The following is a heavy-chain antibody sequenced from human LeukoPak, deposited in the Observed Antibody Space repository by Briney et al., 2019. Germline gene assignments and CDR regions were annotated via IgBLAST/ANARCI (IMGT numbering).Heavy chain of an antibody. Sequence: RSGGSLRLSCAASGFTFDDYGMSWVRQVPGKGLEWVSGINWNGGSTGNADSVKGRFTISRDNAKNSLYLQMNSLRAEDTAVYYXXTDRYYYDSSGRYFMDVWGKGTTVTVSS. J-gene: IGHJ6*03. CDR2: INWNGGST. CDR3: XTDRYYYDSSGRYFMDV. CDR1: GFTFDDYG. D-gene: IGHD3-22*01. V-gene: IGHV3-20*04.